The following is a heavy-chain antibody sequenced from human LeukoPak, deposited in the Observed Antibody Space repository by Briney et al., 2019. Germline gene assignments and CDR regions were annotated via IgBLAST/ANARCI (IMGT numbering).Heavy chain of an antibody. CDR1: GYILSMFW. J-gene: IGHJ6*03. D-gene: IGHD6-13*01. CDR3: ARDVSARGAGVVAPGLLPLMNYFGFYMDV. V-gene: IGHV1-46*01. CDR2: INPSRGST. Sequence: ASVKVSCKTSGYILSMFWMHWVRQAPGQGLEWMGIINPSRGSTTFAPKFQGRVSMTGDMTTNTVYMEMSGVTSEDTGIYFCARDVSARGAGVVAPGLLPLMNYFGFYMDVWGKGTSVTVYS.